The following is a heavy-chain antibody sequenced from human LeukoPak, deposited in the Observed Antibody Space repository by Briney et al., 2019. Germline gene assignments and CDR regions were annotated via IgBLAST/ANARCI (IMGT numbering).Heavy chain of an antibody. J-gene: IGHJ6*03. CDR1: GGSLTSTSHY. D-gene: IGHD5-18*01. CDR2: IYSSGST. V-gene: IGHV4-39*01. Sequence: SETLSLTCTVSGGSLTSTSHYWDWVRQPPGKGLEWLGSIYSSGSTYYNPSLKSRVTVSFDTSKNQFSLSLTSVTAADTAVYYCTKRRGYSFGFDYYYMDVWGKGTTVTISS. CDR3: TKRRGYSFGFDYYYMDV.